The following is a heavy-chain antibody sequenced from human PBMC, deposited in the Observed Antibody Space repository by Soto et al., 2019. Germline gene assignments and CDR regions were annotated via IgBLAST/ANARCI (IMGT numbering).Heavy chain of an antibody. V-gene: IGHV4-39*01. J-gene: IGHJ4*02. CDR1: GGSIGSTTYY. D-gene: IGHD2-21*02. CDR2: IYYSGST. CDR3: ARLSRSGDLDY. Sequence: SETLSLTCTVSGGSIGSTTYYWGWMRQPPGKGLEWIGSIYYSGSTYYNPSLKSRVTISVDTSKNQFSLKLSSVTAADTAVYYCARLSRSGDLDYWGQGTLVTVSS.